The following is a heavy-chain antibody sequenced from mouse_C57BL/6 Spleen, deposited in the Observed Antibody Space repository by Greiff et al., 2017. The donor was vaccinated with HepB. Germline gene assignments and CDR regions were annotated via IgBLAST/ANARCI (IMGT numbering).Heavy chain of an antibody. CDR1: GYTFTSYG. CDR2: IYPRSGNT. J-gene: IGHJ3*01. Sequence: VQLVESGAELARPGASVKLSCKASGYTFTSYGISWVKQRTGQGLEWIGEIYPRSGNTYYNEKFKGKATLTADKSSSTAYMELRSLTSEDSAVYFCARWKDDSVFAYWGQGTLVTVSA. V-gene: IGHV1-81*01. CDR3: ARWKDDSVFAY. D-gene: IGHD2-4*01.